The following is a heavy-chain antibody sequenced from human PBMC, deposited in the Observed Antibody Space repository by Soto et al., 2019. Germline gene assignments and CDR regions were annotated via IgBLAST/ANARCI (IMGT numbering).Heavy chain of an antibody. Sequence: QVQLVDSGGGLVKPGGSLRLSCAVSGFTFSDYYMSWIRQAPGKGLEWVSYISGSGGTIFYADSVKGRCTISRDNAWNSLYLQMNSLRAEDTAVYYCARVRVEATRRDGLDIWGQGTLVTVSS. CDR3: ARVRVEATRRDGLDI. D-gene: IGHD1-26*01. CDR2: ISGSGGTI. V-gene: IGHV3-11*01. CDR1: GFTFSDYY. J-gene: IGHJ3*02.